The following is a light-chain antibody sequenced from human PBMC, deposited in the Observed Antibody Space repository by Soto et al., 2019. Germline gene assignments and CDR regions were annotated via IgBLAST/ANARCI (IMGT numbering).Light chain of an antibody. CDR3: QQYGRSPWT. V-gene: IGKV3-20*01. J-gene: IGKJ1*01. Sequence: EIVLTQSPGTLSLSPGERATLSCRASQSVSSSYLAWYQQKPGQAPGLLIYGAPSRATGIPDRFSGSGSGTDFTLTISRMEPEDFAVYYCQQYGRSPWTFGQGTKGDIK. CDR1: QSVSSSY. CDR2: GAP.